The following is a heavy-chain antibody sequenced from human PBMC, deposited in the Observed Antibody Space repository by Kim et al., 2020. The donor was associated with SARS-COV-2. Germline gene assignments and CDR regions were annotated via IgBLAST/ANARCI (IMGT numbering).Heavy chain of an antibody. CDR3: ARLVRTFGAFDY. J-gene: IGHJ4*02. CDR1: GGSFSHSSYY. CDR2: IYYGGST. D-gene: IGHD2-2*01. V-gene: IGHV4-39*01. Sequence: SETLSLTCTVSGGSFSHSSYYWGWIRQPPGKGLEWIANIYYGGSTFYNPSLKNRVTTSVDTSKRKFSLRLDSVTAADTAVYYCARLVRTFGAFDYWGQGILVTVSS.